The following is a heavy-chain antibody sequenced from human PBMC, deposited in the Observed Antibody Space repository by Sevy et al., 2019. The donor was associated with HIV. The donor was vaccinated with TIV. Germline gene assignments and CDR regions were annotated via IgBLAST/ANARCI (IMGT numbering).Heavy chain of an antibody. D-gene: IGHD6-13*01. Sequence: GGSLRLSCAASGFTFSSYGMHWVRQAPGKGLEWVAVIWYDGSNKYYADSVKGRFTISRDNSKNTLYLQMNSLRAEDTAVYYCARDQYSSSWYYFDYWGQGTLVTDSS. CDR1: GFTFSSYG. CDR3: ARDQYSSSWYYFDY. J-gene: IGHJ4*02. CDR2: IWYDGSNK. V-gene: IGHV3-33*01.